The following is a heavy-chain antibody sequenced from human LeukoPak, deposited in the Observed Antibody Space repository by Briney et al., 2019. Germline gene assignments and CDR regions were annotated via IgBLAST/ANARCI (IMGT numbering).Heavy chain of an antibody. CDR2: IYYSGST. CDR3: AREAAVRIGYWFDP. V-gene: IGHV4-31*03. J-gene: IGHJ5*02. Sequence: SETLSLTCTVSGGSISSGGYYWSWIRQHPGKGLEWIGYIYYSGSTYYNPSLKSRVTISVDTSKNQFSLKLSSVTAADTAVYYCAREAAVRIGYWFDPWGQGTLVTVSS. D-gene: IGHD6-13*01. CDR1: GGSISSGGYY.